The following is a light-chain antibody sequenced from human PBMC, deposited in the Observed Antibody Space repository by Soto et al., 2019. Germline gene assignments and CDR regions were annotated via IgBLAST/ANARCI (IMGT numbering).Light chain of an antibody. CDR2: DAS. Sequence: AIQLTQSPSSLSASIGDRVTITCRARQGIGSALAWYQQAPGKPPKLLIFDASNLEHWVPSRFSGGGSGTDSTLHTSGRQPEDFASYCSLLFNTYPLAFGGGTKVEIK. CDR3: LLFNTYPLA. V-gene: IGKV1-13*02. CDR1: QGIGSA. J-gene: IGKJ4*01.